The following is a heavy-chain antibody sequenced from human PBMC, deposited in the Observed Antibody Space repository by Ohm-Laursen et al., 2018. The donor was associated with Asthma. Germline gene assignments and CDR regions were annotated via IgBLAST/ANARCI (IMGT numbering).Heavy chain of an antibody. D-gene: IGHD1-26*01. CDR2: ISTASTFI. CDR3: ARIGPEWELPGREYSLHH. J-gene: IGHJ1*01. V-gene: IGHV3-21*01. Sequence: SLRLFCAAAGYTFSRYSIHWVRQVPGKGLEWVASISTASTFIYYADSVWGRFTTSRDNAKNSVYLQMNSLRAEDTALYYCARIGPEWELPGREYSLHHWGQGTQVTVSS. CDR1: GYTFSRYS.